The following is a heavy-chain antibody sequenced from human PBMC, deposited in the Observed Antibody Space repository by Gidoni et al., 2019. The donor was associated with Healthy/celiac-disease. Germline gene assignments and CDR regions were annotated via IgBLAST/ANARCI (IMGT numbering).Heavy chain of an antibody. Sequence: QVQLVQSGAEGKKPGSSVKVSCKASGGTFSSYAISWVRQAPGQGLEWMGRIIPILGIANYAQKFQGRVTITADKSTSTAYMELSSLRSEDTAVYYCASYYGDYYYYYGIDVWGQGTTVTVSS. V-gene: IGHV1-69*04. D-gene: IGHD4-17*01. CDR1: GGTFSSYA. J-gene: IGHJ6*02. CDR3: ASYYGDYYYYYGIDV. CDR2: IIPILGIA.